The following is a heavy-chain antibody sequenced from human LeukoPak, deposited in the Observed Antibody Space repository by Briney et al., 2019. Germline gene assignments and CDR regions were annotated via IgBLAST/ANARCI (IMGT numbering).Heavy chain of an antibody. D-gene: IGHD2-15*01. CDR2: IIPIFGTA. CDR3: ASLHGCSGGSCYSYFDY. Sequence: SVKVSCKASGGTFSSYAISWVRQAPGQGLEWLGRIIPIFGTANYAQKFQGRATITTDESTSTAYMELSSLRSEDTAVYYCASLHGCSGGSCYSYFDYWGQGTLVTVSS. J-gene: IGHJ4*02. V-gene: IGHV1-69*05. CDR1: GGTFSSYA.